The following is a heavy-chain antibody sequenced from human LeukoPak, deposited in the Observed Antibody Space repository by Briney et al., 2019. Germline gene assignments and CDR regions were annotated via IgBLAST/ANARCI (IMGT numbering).Heavy chain of an antibody. CDR2: IYYSGSS. D-gene: IGHD1-26*01. J-gene: IGHJ3*02. CDR1: GGSISSYY. CDR3: ARHAYGGTYTYGLDI. V-gene: IGHV4-59*08. Sequence: NPSETLSLTCSVSGGSISSYYWSWIRQPPRKGLEWIGYIYYSGSSNYNPSLKSRVTISVDTSKNQFSLSLSSVTAADTAVYYCARHAYGGTYTYGLDIWGQGTMVTVSS.